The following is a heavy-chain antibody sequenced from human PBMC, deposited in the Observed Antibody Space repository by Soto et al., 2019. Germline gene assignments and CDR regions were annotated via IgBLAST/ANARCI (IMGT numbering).Heavy chain of an antibody. CDR3: ASLPLLGYSSSWYYFDY. CDR1: GGSLNSEHYH. J-gene: IGHJ4*02. D-gene: IGHD6-13*01. V-gene: IGHV4-30-4*01. CDR2: IHYTGST. Sequence: SETLSLTCTVSGGSLNSEHYHWTWIRQAHGKGLEWIGYIHYTGSTRYNPSLQSRITMSVDTSKNQFSLKLSSVTAADTAVYYCASLPLLGYSSSWYYFDYWGQGTLVTVSS.